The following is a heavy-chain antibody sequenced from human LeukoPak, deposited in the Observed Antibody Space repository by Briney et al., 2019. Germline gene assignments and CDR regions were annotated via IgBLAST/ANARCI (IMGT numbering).Heavy chain of an antibody. J-gene: IGHJ4*02. D-gene: IGHD3-16*01. CDR2: TWDDGSKK. CDR3: ARDLGRGNTPFDY. V-gene: IGHV3-33*01. CDR1: GFTFSRXG. Sequence: GGSLRLSCAASGFTFSRXGMHWVRQAPVRGLXXXAVTWDDGSKKYYADSVEGRFTISRDNSKNTVYLQVNSPRAEDTALYYCARDLGRGNTPFDYWGQGTLVTVSS.